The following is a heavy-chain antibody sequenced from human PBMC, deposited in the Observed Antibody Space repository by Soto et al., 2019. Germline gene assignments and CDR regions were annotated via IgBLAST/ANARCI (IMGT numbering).Heavy chain of an antibody. V-gene: IGHV3-23*01. D-gene: IGHD3-3*01. J-gene: IGHJ2*01. Sequence: GGSLRLSCAASGFTFSSYAMSWVRPAPGKGLEWVSAISGSGGSTYYADSVKGRFTISRDNSKNTLYLQMNSLRAEDTAVYYCATGFLEWLPSEDWYFDLWGRGTLVTVSS. CDR3: ATGFLEWLPSEDWYFDL. CDR2: ISGSGGST. CDR1: GFTFSSYA.